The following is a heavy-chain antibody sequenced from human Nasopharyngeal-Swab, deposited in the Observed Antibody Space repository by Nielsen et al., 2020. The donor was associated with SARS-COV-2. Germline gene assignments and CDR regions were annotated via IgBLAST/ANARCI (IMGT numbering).Heavy chain of an antibody. CDR3: ARPMRPMGHYYFGMDV. D-gene: IGHD1-26*01. J-gene: IGHJ6*02. CDR1: GDSFTTYW. CDR2: IYPGDSNT. Sequence: GSLKISRKGSGDSFTTYWIGWVRQRPGKGLEWMGIIYPGDSNTRYSPSFQGQVTISVDKYSSTAYLQWSSLKASDTAIYYCARPMRPMGHYYFGMDVWGQGTTVTVSS. V-gene: IGHV5-51*01.